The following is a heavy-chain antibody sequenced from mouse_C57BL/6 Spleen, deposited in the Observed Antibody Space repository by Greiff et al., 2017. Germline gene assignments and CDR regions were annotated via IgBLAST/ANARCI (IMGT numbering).Heavy chain of an antibody. CDR3: ARSTTTVVATDGGYYCDY. CDR2: INPSNGGT. V-gene: IGHV1-53*01. Sequence: QVQLQQPGTELVKPGASVKLSCKASGYTFTSYWMHWVKQRPGQGLEWIGNINPSNGGTNYNEKFKSKATLTVDKSSSTAYMQLSSLTSEDSAVYYCARSTTTVVATDGGYYCDYWGQGTTLTVSS. D-gene: IGHD1-1*01. J-gene: IGHJ2*01. CDR1: GYTFTSYW.